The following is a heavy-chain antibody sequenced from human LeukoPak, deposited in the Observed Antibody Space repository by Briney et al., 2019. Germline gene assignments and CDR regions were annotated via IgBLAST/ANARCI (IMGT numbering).Heavy chain of an antibody. J-gene: IGHJ4*02. Sequence: SQTLSLTCTVSGGSISSGGHYWSWIRQPPGKGLEWIGYIYHSGSTYYNPSLKSRVTISVDRSKNQFSLKLSSVTAADTAVYYCARSEVGATAGYWGQGTLVTVSS. CDR2: IYHSGST. CDR3: ARSEVGATAGY. V-gene: IGHV4-30-2*01. CDR1: GGSISSGGHY. D-gene: IGHD1-26*01.